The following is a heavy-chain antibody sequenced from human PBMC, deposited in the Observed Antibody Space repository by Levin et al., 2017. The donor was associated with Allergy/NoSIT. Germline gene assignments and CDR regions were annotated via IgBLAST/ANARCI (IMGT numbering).Heavy chain of an antibody. CDR2: ISGSGGST. CDR1: GFTFSSYA. D-gene: IGHD4-17*01. J-gene: IGHJ6*02. V-gene: IGHV3-23*01. CDR3: AKETETVDYGDYVMGYYYYGMDV. Sequence: AGGSLRLSCAASGFTFSSYAMSWVRQAPGKGLEWVSAISGSGGSTYYADSVKGRFTISRDNSKNTLYLQMNSLRAEDTAVYYCAKETETVDYGDYVMGYYYYGMDVWGQGTTVTVSS.